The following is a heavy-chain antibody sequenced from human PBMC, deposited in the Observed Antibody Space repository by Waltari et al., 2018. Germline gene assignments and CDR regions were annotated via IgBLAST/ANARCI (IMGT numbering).Heavy chain of an antibody. CDR3: ARDPHYSNFDY. CDR2: IKGDGSQK. Sequence: EVHLVESGGGLVQPGESLRLSCAASGFLFSTYWMTWVRQAPGKGRGWLANIKGDGSQKNYVDSVKGLFTISRDTANNSLYLQMNSLRAEDTAVYYCARDPHYSNFDYWGQGTLVTVSS. CDR1: GFLFSTYW. J-gene: IGHJ4*02. D-gene: IGHD4-4*01. V-gene: IGHV3-7*01.